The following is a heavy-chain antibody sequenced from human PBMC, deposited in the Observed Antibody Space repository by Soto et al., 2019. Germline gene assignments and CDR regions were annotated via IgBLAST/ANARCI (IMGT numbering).Heavy chain of an antibody. CDR3: AREQVVIRPHHYYYDGMDV. Sequence: PSETLSLTCAVSGGSISSGGYSWSWIRQPPGKGLEWIGYIYHSGSTYYNPSLKSRVTISVDRSKNQFSLKLSSVTAADTAVYYCAREQVVIRPHHYYYDGMDVWGQGTTVTVSS. J-gene: IGHJ6*02. CDR1: GGSISSGGYS. CDR2: IYHSGST. V-gene: IGHV4-30-2*01. D-gene: IGHD3-16*02.